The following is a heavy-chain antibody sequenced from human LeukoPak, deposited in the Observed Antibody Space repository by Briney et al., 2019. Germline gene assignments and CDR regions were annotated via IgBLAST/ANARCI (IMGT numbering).Heavy chain of an antibody. CDR2: INHSGST. J-gene: IGHJ4*02. Sequence: SETLSLTCAVYGGSFSGYYWSWIRQPPGKGLEWIGEINHSGSTNYNPSLKSRVTISVDTSKNQFSLKLSSVTAADTAVYYCARGPGMVLKYYSDYWGQGTLVTVSS. D-gene: IGHD2-8*02. CDR3: ARGPGMVLKYYSDY. CDR1: GGSFSGYY. V-gene: IGHV4-34*01.